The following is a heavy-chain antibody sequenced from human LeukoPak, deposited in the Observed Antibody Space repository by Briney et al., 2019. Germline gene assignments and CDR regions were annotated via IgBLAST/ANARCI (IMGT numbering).Heavy chain of an antibody. V-gene: IGHV3-23*01. J-gene: IGHJ4*02. CDR3: AKDLNQLPQHVSLDY. CDR2: ISGSGGST. D-gene: IGHD1-14*01. CDR1: GFTFSSYA. Sequence: PGGPLRLSCAASGFTFSSYAMSWVRQAPGKGLEWVSAISGSGGSTYYADSVKGRFTISRDNSKNTLYLQMNSLRAEDTAVYYCAKDLNQLPQHVSLDYWGQGTLVTVSS.